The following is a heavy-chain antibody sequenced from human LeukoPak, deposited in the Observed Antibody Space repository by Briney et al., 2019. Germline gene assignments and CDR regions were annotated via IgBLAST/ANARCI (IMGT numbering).Heavy chain of an antibody. D-gene: IGHD5-12*01. V-gene: IGHV3-30*03. Sequence: GRSLRLSCAASGITFSSYGMHWVRQAPGKGLEWVAVISYDGSNKYYADSVKGRFTISRDNSKNTLYLQMNSLRAEDTAVYYCARGAASGYDYDYWGQGTLVTVSS. CDR1: GITFSSYG. CDR2: ISYDGSNK. J-gene: IGHJ4*02. CDR3: ARGAASGYDYDY.